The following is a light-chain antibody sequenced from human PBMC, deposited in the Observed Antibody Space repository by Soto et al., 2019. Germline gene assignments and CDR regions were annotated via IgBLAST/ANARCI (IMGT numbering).Light chain of an antibody. CDR3: QQYNSYPWT. J-gene: IGKJ1*01. CDR1: QSPGSR. CDR2: DAS. V-gene: IGKV1-5*01. Sequence: EIPMTQSASNLSASVGDRVTIXCRASQSPGSRLPWYQQKTGKARKPLIYDASNLEGGGPSTCSGSGSGTEFTPTISSLQPDDFATYYGQQYNSYPWTFGQGTKVDIK.